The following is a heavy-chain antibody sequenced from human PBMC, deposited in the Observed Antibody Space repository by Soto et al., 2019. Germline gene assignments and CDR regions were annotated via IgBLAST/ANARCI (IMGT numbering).Heavy chain of an antibody. Sequence: EVQKLESGGGLVQPGGSLRLSCAASGLTFSAYPMSWVRQAPGKGLEWVSSISGSGDRTYYADSVKGRFTISRDNSKNTLYLQMNSLRVEDTAVYFWPFGWGGGHEGYWGQGTLVTVSS. V-gene: IGHV3-23*01. CDR1: GLTFSAYP. J-gene: IGHJ4*02. CDR2: ISGSGDRT. CDR3: PFGWGGGHEGY. D-gene: IGHD5-12*01.